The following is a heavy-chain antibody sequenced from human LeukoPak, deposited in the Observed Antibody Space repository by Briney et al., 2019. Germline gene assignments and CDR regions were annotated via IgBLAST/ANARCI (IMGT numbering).Heavy chain of an antibody. CDR1: GFTFSDYD. CDR3: ARGTGTTAYFDY. Sequence: PGRSLRLSCAASGFTFSDYDMHWVRQAPGKGLEWVSAISGSGGNTYYADSVKGRFTISRDNAKNSLYLQVNSLRAEDTAVYYCARGTGTTAYFDYWGQGTLVTVSS. J-gene: IGHJ4*02. V-gene: IGHV3-21*01. CDR2: ISGSGGNT. D-gene: IGHD1-1*01.